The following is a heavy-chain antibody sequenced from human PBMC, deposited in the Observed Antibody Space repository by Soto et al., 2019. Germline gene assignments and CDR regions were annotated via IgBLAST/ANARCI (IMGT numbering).Heavy chain of an antibody. J-gene: IGHJ3*02. Sequence: GGSLRLSCAASGFTFSSYGMHWVRQAPGKGLEWVAVISYDGSNKYYADSVKGRFTISRDNSKNTLYLQMNSLRAEDTAVYYCAKESIVGAFDIWGQGTMV. CDR2: ISYDGSNK. CDR1: GFTFSSYG. D-gene: IGHD3-16*02. CDR3: AKESIVGAFDI. V-gene: IGHV3-30*18.